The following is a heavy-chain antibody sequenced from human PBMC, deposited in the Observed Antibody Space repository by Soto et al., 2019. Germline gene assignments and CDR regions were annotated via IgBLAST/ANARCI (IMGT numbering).Heavy chain of an antibody. V-gene: IGHV3-64D*06. CDR2: ISTNGGST. J-gene: IGHJ4*02. CDR3: VKGAYYYYSSGYYPFDY. CDR1: GFTFSSYA. Sequence: GGSLRLSCSASGFTFSSYAMHWVRQAPGKGLEYVSSISTNGGSTHYADSVKGRFTISRDNSKNTQYLQMSSLRADDTAVYYCVKGAYYYYSSGYYPFDYWGQGT. D-gene: IGHD3-22*01.